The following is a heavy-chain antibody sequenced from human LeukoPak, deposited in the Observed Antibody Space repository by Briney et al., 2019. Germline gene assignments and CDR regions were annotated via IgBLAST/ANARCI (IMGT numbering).Heavy chain of an antibody. CDR2: INPNSGGT. D-gene: IGHD3-10*01. Sequence: ASVKVSCKASGYTFTSYAMNWVRQAPGQGLEWMGWINPNSGGTNYAQKFQGRVTMTRDTSISTAYMELSRLRSDDTAMYYCAKDHGYVGSNWFDPWGQGTLVTVSS. J-gene: IGHJ5*02. CDR3: AKDHGYVGSNWFDP. V-gene: IGHV1-2*02. CDR1: GYTFTSYA.